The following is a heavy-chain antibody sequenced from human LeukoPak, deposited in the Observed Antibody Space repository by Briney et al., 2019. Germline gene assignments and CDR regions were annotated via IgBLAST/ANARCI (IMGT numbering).Heavy chain of an antibody. CDR2: ISYDGSNK. V-gene: IGHV3-30-3*01. Sequence: GRSLRLSCAASGFTFSSYAMHWVRQAPGKGLEWVAVISYDGSNKYYAASVKGRFTISRDNSKKTLYLQMNSLRAEDTAVYYCSGSHVLCGDSTFDYWGQGTLVTVSS. D-gene: IGHD3-10*01. CDR3: SGSHVLCGDSTFDY. CDR1: GFTFSSYA. J-gene: IGHJ4*02.